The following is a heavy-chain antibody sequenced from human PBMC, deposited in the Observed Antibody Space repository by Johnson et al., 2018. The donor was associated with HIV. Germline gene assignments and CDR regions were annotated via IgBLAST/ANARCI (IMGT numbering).Heavy chain of an antibody. CDR1: GFTVSSNY. CDR3: ARDKVGVSAFDI. CDR2: IYSGGRT. J-gene: IGHJ3*02. D-gene: IGHD3-16*01. V-gene: IGHV3-53*01. Sequence: VQLVESGGGLIQPGGSLRLSCAASGFTVSSNYMSWVRQTPGKGLEWVSVIYSGGRTYYADSVKGRFTISRDNSKNTLYLQMNSLRAEDTAVYYCARDKVGVSAFDIWGQGTMVTVSS.